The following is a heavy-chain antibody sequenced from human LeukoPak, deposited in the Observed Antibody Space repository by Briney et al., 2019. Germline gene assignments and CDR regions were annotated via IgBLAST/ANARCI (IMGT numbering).Heavy chain of an antibody. CDR2: IYYTGST. V-gene: IGHV4-59*01. J-gene: IGHJ5*02. CDR1: GGSIPSYY. CDR3: ARGSIAIFGVVAFGFDP. D-gene: IGHD3-3*01. Sequence: PSETLSLTCTVSGGSIPSYYWSWIRQPPGKGLEWIGYIYYTGSTNYNPSLKSRVTISVDTSKNQFSLKLNSVTAEDTAMYYCARGSIAIFGVVAFGFDPWGQGTLVTVSS.